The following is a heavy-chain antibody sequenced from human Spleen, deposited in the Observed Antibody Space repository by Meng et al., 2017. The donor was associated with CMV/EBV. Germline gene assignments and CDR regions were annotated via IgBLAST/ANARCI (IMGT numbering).Heavy chain of an antibody. J-gene: IGHJ3*02. Sequence: GESLKISCAASAFTFSNYAMTWVRQAPGKGLEWVSAISGSGGTTYYAASVKGRLTVSRDNSKNTLYFQMNSLRAEDTAVYYCARQEYGFDIWGQGTMVTVSS. CDR1: AFTFSNYA. CDR2: ISGSGGTT. V-gene: IGHV3-23*01. CDR3: ARQEYGFDI.